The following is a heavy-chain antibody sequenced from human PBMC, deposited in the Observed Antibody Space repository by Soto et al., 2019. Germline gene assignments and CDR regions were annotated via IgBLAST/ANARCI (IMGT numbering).Heavy chain of an antibody. Sequence: QVQLVQSGAEVKKPGASVKVSCKASGYTFTSYGISWVRQAPGQGLEWMGWISGHNGNTNYAQKLQGRVTMTTDTSTSPAYMELRCLRSDDTAVYYCARDLAVGLVDYWGQGTLVTVSS. V-gene: IGHV1-18*01. D-gene: IGHD6-19*01. CDR3: ARDLAVGLVDY. J-gene: IGHJ4*02. CDR1: GYTFTSYG. CDR2: ISGHNGNT.